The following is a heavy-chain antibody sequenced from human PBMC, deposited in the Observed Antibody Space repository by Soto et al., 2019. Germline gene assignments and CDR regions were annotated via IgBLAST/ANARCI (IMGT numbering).Heavy chain of an antibody. CDR2: ISAYNGNT. Sequence: QVPLVQSGAEVKKPGASVKVSCKASGYTFTSYGISWVRQAPGQGLEWMGWISAYNGNTNYAQKLQGRVTMTTDTSTSTAFMELRSLRSDDTAVYYCARELLWFGELSGWFDPWGQGTLVTVSS. CDR3: ARELLWFGELSGWFDP. J-gene: IGHJ5*02. V-gene: IGHV1-18*01. D-gene: IGHD3-10*01. CDR1: GYTFTSYG.